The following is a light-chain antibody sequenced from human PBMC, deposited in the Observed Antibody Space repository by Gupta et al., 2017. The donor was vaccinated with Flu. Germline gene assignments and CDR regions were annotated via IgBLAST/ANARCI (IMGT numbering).Light chain of an antibody. CDR3: QVWDSSSEHQV. V-gene: IGLV3-21*03. CDR2: DDS. CDR1: NIGSKT. J-gene: IGLJ2*01. Sequence: SYVLTQPPSVSVAPGKTARITCGGNNIGSKTVHWYQQKPGQAPVLVVYDDSDRPSGIPERLSGSNAGNTATLTISSVEDGDEADYYCQVWDSSSEHQVFGGGTKLTVL.